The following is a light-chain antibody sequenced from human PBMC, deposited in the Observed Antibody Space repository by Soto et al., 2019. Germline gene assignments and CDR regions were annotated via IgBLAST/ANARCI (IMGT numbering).Light chain of an antibody. Sequence: IVLTQSPCTLSLSTGERVTLTCRASQSVSSSYLAWYQQKPGQAPRLLIYGASSRATGIPDRFSGSGSGTDFTLTISRLEPEDFVVYYCQQYASSPPTFGQGTRLEIK. CDR3: QQYASSPPT. V-gene: IGKV3-20*01. CDR1: QSVSSSY. CDR2: GAS. J-gene: IGKJ5*01.